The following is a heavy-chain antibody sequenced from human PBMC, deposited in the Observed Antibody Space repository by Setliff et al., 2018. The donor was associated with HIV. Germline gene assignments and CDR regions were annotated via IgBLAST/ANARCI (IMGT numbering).Heavy chain of an antibody. CDR2: ISGSGGST. D-gene: IGHD6-6*01. CDR1: GFTFSSYA. Sequence: LRLSCAASGFTFSSYAMSWVRQAPGKGLEWVSAISGSGGSTYYADSVKGRFTISRDNSKNTLYLQMNSLRAEDTAVYYCARDGMSSHYYYGMDVWGQGTTVTVSS. J-gene: IGHJ6*02. CDR3: ARDGMSSHYYYGMDV. V-gene: IGHV3-23*01.